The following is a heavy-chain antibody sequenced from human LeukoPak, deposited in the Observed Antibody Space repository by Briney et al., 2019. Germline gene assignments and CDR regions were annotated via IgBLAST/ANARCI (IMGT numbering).Heavy chain of an antibody. D-gene: IGHD6-13*01. J-gene: IGHJ4*02. Sequence: PGGSLRLSCAASGFTFSRFAMHWVRQAPGKGLEWVAVISSDGSHRDYVDSVNGRFTISRDNSKNMLYLQMNSLRGEDTAVYHCARAESTSWHNFDFWGQGALVTVSS. CDR3: ARAESTSWHNFDF. V-gene: IGHV3-30*04. CDR1: GFTFSRFA. CDR2: ISSDGSHR.